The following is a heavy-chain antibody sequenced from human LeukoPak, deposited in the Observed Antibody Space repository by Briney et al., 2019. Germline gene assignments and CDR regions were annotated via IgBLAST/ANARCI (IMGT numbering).Heavy chain of an antibody. CDR3: AKSCNSGNCYYNY. J-gene: IGHJ4*02. Sequence: GSLRLSFTASGFTFSNCAMSWVRQAPEKGLEWVSGISGSGSSTYYADSVKGRFTISRDNSENTLSLQMNSLRADDTAIYYCAKSCNSGNCYYNYWGQGTLVTVSS. CDR1: GFTFSNCA. V-gene: IGHV3-23*01. CDR2: ISGSGSST. D-gene: IGHD2/OR15-2a*01.